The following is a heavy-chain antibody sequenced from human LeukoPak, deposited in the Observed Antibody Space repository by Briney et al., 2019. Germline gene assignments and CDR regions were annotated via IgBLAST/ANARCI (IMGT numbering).Heavy chain of an antibody. Sequence: GESLRLSCAASGFTFSSYGMHWVRQAPGKGLEWVAVIWYDGSNKYYADSVKGRFTISRDNSKNTLYLQMNSLRAEDTAVYYCAREMLGGSYFAFDYWGQGTLVTVSS. CDR3: AREMLGGSYFAFDY. J-gene: IGHJ4*02. CDR2: IWYDGSNK. V-gene: IGHV3-33*01. D-gene: IGHD1-26*01. CDR1: GFTFSSYG.